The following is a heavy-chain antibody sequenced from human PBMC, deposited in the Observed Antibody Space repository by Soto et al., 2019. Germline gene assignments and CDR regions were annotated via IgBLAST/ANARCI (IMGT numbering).Heavy chain of an antibody. V-gene: IGHV1-8*01. CDR1: GYTFTSYD. CDR2: MNPNSGNT. Sequence: ASVKVSCKASGYTFTSYDINWVRQATGQGLEWMGWMNPNSGNTGYAQKFQDRVTMTRNTSISTAYMELSSLRSEDTAVYYCARDHEDYYDSSGYSGWGQGTLVTVSS. J-gene: IGHJ4*02. D-gene: IGHD3-22*01. CDR3: ARDHEDYYDSSGYSG.